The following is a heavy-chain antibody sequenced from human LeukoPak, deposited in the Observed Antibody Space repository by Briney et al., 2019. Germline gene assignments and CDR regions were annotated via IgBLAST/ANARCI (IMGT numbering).Heavy chain of an antibody. V-gene: IGHV1-18*01. Sequence: ASVKVSCKASGYTFTSYGISWVRQAPEQGLEWMGWISTYNANTNYAQKFQGRVTMSIDTSTTTAHMELRSLRSGDTAVYYCARAVSRRGRYFDWSCDYWGQGTLVTLSS. J-gene: IGHJ4*02. CDR3: ARAVSRRGRYFDWSCDY. CDR1: GYTFTSYG. D-gene: IGHD3-9*01. CDR2: ISTYNANT.